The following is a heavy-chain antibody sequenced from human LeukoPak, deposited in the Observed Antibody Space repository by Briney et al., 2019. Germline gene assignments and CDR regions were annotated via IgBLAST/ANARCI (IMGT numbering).Heavy chain of an antibody. CDR1: GFTFSSYA. J-gene: IGHJ4*02. Sequence: GGSLRLSCAASGFTFSSYAMHWVRQAPGKGLEYVSAISSNGGSTYYANSVKGRFTISRDNSKNTLYLQMGSLRAEDTAVYYCARDPIKYYYDSSGYYLDYWGQGTLVTVSS. CDR2: ISSNGGST. D-gene: IGHD3-22*01. V-gene: IGHV3-64*01. CDR3: ARDPIKYYYDSSGYYLDY.